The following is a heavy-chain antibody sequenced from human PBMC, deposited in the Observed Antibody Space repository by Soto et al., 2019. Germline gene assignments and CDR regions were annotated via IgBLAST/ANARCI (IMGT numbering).Heavy chain of an antibody. CDR2: IYNSGTT. CDR3: ERFAMSTVSWEFDP. Sequence: SETLSLTCAASGDSITSNHWNWIRQPPGRGLEWIGYIYNSGTTKYNPSLKSRVIISVDTSKNQLSLKLSSVTAADTAVYYCERFAMSTVSWEFDPWGKGTLVTDSS. CDR1: GDSITSNH. V-gene: IGHV4-59*01. J-gene: IGHJ5*02. D-gene: IGHD4-4*01.